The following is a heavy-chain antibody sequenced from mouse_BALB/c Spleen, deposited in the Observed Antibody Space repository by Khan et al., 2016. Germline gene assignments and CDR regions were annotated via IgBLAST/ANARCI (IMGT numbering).Heavy chain of an antibody. Sequence: VQLQQSGAELVRSGALVKLSCTSSGFNIKDYYIHWVRQRPEQGLEWIGWTDPENGDTEYAPKFQGKATMTAHTSSNTAYLHLSSPTSEDTAVYYCNAGNGNDDALDYWGQGTSVTVSS. CDR1: GFNIKDYY. V-gene: IGHV14-4*02. CDR2: TDPENGDT. CDR3: NAGNGNDDALDY. J-gene: IGHJ4*01. D-gene: IGHD2-2*01.